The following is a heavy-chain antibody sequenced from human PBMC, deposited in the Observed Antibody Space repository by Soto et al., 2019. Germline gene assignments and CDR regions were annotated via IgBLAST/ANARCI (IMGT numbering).Heavy chain of an antibody. V-gene: IGHV3-30*18. CDR2: ISYDGSNK. Sequence: HPGGSLRLSCAASGFTFSSYGMHWVRQAPGKGLEWVAVISYDGSNKYYADSVKGRFTISRDNSKNTLYLQMNSLRAEDTAVYYCAKDVAAGSEYYYYGMDVWGQGTTVTVSS. CDR3: AKDVAAGSEYYYYGMDV. CDR1: GFTFSSYG. J-gene: IGHJ6*02. D-gene: IGHD6-13*01.